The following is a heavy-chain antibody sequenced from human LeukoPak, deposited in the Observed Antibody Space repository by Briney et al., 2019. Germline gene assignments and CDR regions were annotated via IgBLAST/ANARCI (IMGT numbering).Heavy chain of an antibody. CDR2: ISTNSGDT. V-gene: IGHV1-18*01. CDR1: GYTFTSNG. D-gene: IGHD4/OR15-4a*01. Sequence: VASVKVSCKASGYTFTSNGISWVRQAPGQGLEWMGWISTNSGDTKYGKKFQGRVIMTTDTSTSTTYTEVRSLRSDDTAVYYCARDDDYNPLVHWGQGTLVTVSS. CDR3: ARDDDYNPLVH. J-gene: IGHJ4*02.